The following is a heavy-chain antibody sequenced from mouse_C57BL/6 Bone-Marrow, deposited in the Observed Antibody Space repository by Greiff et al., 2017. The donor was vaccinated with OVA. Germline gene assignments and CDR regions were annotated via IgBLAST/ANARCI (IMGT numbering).Heavy chain of an antibody. CDR2: INPYNGGT. J-gene: IGHJ3*01. Sequence: VQLQQSGPVLVKPGASVKMSCKASGYTFTDYYMNWVKQSHGKSLEWIGVINPYNGGTSYNQKFKGKATLTVDKSSSTAYMELNSLTSEDSAVYYCARERSYDGYYPAWFAYWGQGTLVTVSA. CDR1: GYTFTDYY. CDR3: ARERSYDGYYPAWFAY. D-gene: IGHD2-3*01. V-gene: IGHV1-19*01.